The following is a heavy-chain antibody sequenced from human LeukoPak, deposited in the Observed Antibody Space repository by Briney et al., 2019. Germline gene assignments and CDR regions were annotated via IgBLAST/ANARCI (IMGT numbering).Heavy chain of an antibody. J-gene: IGHJ6*03. CDR1: GFTVSSNY. V-gene: IGHV3-66*01. Sequence: GGSLRLSCAASGFTVSSNYMSWVRQAPGKGLEWVSIVFSGRSTYYADSVKGRFTISRDNSKNSLYLQMNSLRAEDTAVFYCARDYGFGGNYMDVWGKGTTVTVSS. D-gene: IGHD3-16*01. CDR3: ARDYGFGGNYMDV. CDR2: VFSGRST.